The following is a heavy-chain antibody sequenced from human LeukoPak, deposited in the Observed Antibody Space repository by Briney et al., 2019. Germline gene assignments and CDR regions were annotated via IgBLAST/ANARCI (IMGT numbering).Heavy chain of an antibody. V-gene: IGHV3-30*02. CDR1: GFTFSSYG. CDR2: IRYDGSNK. J-gene: IGHJ6*03. Sequence: GGSLRLSCAASGFTFSSYGMHWVRQAPGKGLEWVAFIRYDGSNKYYADSMKGRFTISRDNSKNTLYLQMNSLRAEDTAVYYCAKDHVAVAGTSPYYYYYYMDVWGKGTTVTISS. CDR3: AKDHVAVAGTSPYYYYYYMDV. D-gene: IGHD6-19*01.